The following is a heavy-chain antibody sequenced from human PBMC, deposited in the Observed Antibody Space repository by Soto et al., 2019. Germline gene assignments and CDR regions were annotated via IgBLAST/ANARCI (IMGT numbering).Heavy chain of an antibody. V-gene: IGHV4-31*03. CDR2: IYYSGST. Sequence: QVQLQESGPGLVKPSQTLSLTCTVSGGSISSGGYYWSWIRQHPGKGLEWIGYIYYSGSTYYNPSLKSRVTISVDTSKNQFSLKLSSVTAADTAVYYCARGKAARPVSFGLGLYYYYYMDVWGKGTTVTVSS. CDR3: ARGKAARPVSFGLGLYYYYYMDV. D-gene: IGHD6-6*01. CDR1: GGSISSGGYY. J-gene: IGHJ6*03.